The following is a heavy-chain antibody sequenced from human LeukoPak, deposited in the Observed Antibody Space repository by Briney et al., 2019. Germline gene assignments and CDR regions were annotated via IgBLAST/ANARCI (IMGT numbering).Heavy chain of an antibody. D-gene: IGHD3-22*01. V-gene: IGHV1-46*01. CDR2: INPSGGST. J-gene: IGHJ1*01. CDR1: GYTFTSYY. CDR3: ASTSGSSGYYLQH. Sequence: ASVKVSCKASGYTFTSYYMHWVRQAPGQGLEWMGIINPSGGSTSYAQKFKGRVTMTRDTSTSTVYMELSSLRSEDTAVYYCASTSGSSGYYLQHWGQGTLVTVSS.